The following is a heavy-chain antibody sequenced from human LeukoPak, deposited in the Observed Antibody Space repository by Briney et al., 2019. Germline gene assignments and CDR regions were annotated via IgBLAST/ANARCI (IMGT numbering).Heavy chain of an antibody. CDR3: AREGAKYYDFWSGYYASDY. D-gene: IGHD3-3*01. J-gene: IGHJ4*02. V-gene: IGHV3-30-3*01. CDR2: ISYDGSNK. CDR1: GFTFSSYA. Sequence: GRSLRLSCAASGFTFSSYAMHWVRQAPGKGLEWVAVISYDGSNKYYADSVKGRFTISRDNSKNTLYLQMNSLRAEDTAVYYCAREGAKYYDFWSGYYASDYWGQGTLVTVSS.